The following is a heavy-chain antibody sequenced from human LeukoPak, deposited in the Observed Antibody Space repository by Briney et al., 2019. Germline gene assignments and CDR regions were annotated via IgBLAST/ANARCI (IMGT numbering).Heavy chain of an antibody. D-gene: IGHD6-13*01. CDR1: GGSISSYY. V-gene: IGHV4-4*07. Sequence: SETLSLTCTVSGGSISSYYWSWIRQPAGKGLEWIGRIYISGSTSYNPSLNSRVTMSVETSKNQFSLYLSSVTAADTAVYYCARGSGSSGYGFDYWGQGTLVTVSS. J-gene: IGHJ4*02. CDR3: ARGSGSSGYGFDY. CDR2: IYISGST.